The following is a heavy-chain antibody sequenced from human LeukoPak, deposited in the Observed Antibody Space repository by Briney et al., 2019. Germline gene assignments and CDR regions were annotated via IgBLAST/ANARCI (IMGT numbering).Heavy chain of an antibody. Sequence: VASVKVSCKASGGTFSSYAISWVRQAPGQGLEWMGGIIPIFGTANYAQKFQGRVTITADESTSTAYMELSSLRSEDTAVYYCASEAAAGLDAFDIWGQGTMVTVSS. J-gene: IGHJ3*02. D-gene: IGHD6-13*01. CDR1: GGTFSSYA. CDR2: IIPIFGTA. V-gene: IGHV1-69*13. CDR3: ASEAAAGLDAFDI.